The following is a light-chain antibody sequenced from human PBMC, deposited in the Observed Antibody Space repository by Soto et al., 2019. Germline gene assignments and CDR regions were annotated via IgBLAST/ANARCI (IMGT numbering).Light chain of an antibody. Sequence: ALTQPRSVSGSPGQSGTISCTGTSSDVGGYNYVSWYQQHPGKAPKLMIYDVSRRPSGVPDRFSGSKSGNTASLTISGLQAEDEADYYCCSYAGSYSYVFGSGTKVTVL. J-gene: IGLJ1*01. V-gene: IGLV2-11*01. CDR1: SSDVGGYNY. CDR2: DVS. CDR3: CSYAGSYSYV.